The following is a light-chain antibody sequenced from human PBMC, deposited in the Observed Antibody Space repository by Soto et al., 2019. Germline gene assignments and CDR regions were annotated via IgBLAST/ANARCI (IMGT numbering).Light chain of an antibody. CDR1: QSISSW. J-gene: IGKJ1*01. V-gene: IGKV1-5*03. Sequence: DIPMTQSPSTLSASVGDRVSSSWRASQSISSWLAWYQQKPGKAPKLLIYKASSLESGVPSRFSGSGSGTEFTLTISSLQPDDFATYYCQQYNSYTWTFGQGTKVDI. CDR2: KAS. CDR3: QQYNSYTWT.